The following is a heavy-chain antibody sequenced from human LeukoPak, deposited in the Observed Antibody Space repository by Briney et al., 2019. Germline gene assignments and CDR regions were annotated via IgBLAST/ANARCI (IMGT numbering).Heavy chain of an antibody. CDR1: GYTFTGYY. Sequence: ASVKVSCKAPGYTFTGYYMHWVRQAPGQGLEWMGWINPNSGGTNYAQKFQGRVTMTRDTSISTAYMDLSRLRYDDTAVYYCARLGYSSGGDYWGQGTLVTVSS. D-gene: IGHD6-19*01. J-gene: IGHJ4*02. CDR3: ARLGYSSGGDY. CDR2: INPNSGGT. V-gene: IGHV1-2*02.